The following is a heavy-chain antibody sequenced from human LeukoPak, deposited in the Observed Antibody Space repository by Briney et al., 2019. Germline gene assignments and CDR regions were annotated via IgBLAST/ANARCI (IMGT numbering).Heavy chain of an antibody. CDR3: ARGYCSGGSCYSVENWFDP. CDR2: INPNSGGT. V-gene: IGHV1-2*06. D-gene: IGHD2-15*01. CDR1: GSTFTGYY. J-gene: IGHJ5*02. Sequence: ASVKVSCKAAGSTFTGYYMFLVRQAPGQGLEWMGRINPNSGGTNYAQKFQGRVTMTRDTSISTAYMELSRLRSDDTAVYYCARGYCSGGSCYSVENWFDPWGQGTLVTVSS.